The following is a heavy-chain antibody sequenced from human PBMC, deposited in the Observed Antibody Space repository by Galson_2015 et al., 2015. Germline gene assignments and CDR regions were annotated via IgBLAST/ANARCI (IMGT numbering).Heavy chain of an antibody. V-gene: IGHV4-59*01. D-gene: IGHD3-22*01. Sequence: ETLSLTCTVSGGSINNYYWSWIRQPPGTELEWMGYIYSSGSTNYNPSLKSRVTMSIDTSKNQFSLRLNSVTAADTAMYYCARSRYYDSSGYYYVHFDYWGRGTLVTVSS. CDR2: IYSSGST. CDR3: ARSRYYDSSGYYYVHFDY. CDR1: GGSINNYY. J-gene: IGHJ4*02.